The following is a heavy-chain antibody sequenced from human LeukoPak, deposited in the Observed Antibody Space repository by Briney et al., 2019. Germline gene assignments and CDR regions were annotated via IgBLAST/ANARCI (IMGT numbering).Heavy chain of an antibody. V-gene: IGHV4-34*01. CDR3: ARVPGYSRSRGAFDI. CDR1: GGSLSGYY. Sequence: SETLSLTCAVYGGSLSGYYWSWIRQPPGKGLEWIGEVNHSGSTNYNPPLKSRVTISVDTSKNQFSLKLSSVTAADTAVYYCARVPGYSRSRGAFDIWGQGTMVTVSS. CDR2: VNHSGST. D-gene: IGHD6-13*01. J-gene: IGHJ3*02.